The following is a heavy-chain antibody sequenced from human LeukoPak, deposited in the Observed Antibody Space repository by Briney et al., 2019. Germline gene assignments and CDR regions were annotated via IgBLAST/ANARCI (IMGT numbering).Heavy chain of an antibody. CDR1: GYTFTIYA. J-gene: IGHJ6*02. CDR2: INAGNGNT. D-gene: IGHD3-22*01. V-gene: IGHV1-3*01. CDR3: AGDRTDSSGYYHYYYGMDV. Sequence: ASVTVSCTASGYTFTIYAMHWVRQAPGQRLEWMGWINAGNGNTKYSQKFQGRVTITRDTSASTAYMELSSLRSEDTAVYYCAGDRTDSSGYYHYYYGMDVWGQGTTVTVSS.